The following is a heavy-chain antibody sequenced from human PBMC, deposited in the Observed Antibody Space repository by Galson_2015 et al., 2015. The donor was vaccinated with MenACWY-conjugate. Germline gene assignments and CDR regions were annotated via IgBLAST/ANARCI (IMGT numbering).Heavy chain of an antibody. CDR2: INYSGST. D-gene: IGHD3-10*01. V-gene: IGHV4-39*07. CDR3: ARDVRAGYGELWDV. Sequence: SETLSLTCTVSDDSLHSTTFYWGWIRQPPGKGLEWIGSINYSGSTYYKPSLKSRVAISLDTPKKQFSLNLYSVTAADTAIYDCARDVRAGYGELWDVWGQGTTVTVSS. CDR1: DDSLHSTTFY. J-gene: IGHJ6*02.